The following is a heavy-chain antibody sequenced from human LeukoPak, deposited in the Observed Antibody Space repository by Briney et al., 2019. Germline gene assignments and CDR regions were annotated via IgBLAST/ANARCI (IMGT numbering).Heavy chain of an antibody. D-gene: IGHD3-10*01. CDR1: GFTFSSYW. J-gene: IGHJ4*02. CDR3: ARDRRFGELGVYYFDY. V-gene: IGHV3-7*05. CDR2: IKQDGSEK. Sequence: PGGPLRLSCAASGFTFSSYWMSWVRQAPGKGLEWVANIKQDGSEKYYVDSVKGRFTISRDNAKNSLYLQMNGLRAEDTAVYYCARDRRFGELGVYYFDYWGQGTLVTVSS.